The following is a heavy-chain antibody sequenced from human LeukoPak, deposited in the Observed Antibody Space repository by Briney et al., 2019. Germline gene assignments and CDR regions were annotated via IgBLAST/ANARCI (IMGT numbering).Heavy chain of an antibody. CDR1: GYSFKRYW. J-gene: IGHJ6*03. CDR2: IYRVHPKT. Sequence: GESLKISFKGSGYSFKRYWMGWVGQLPGKGRDWMGIIYRVHPKTRYSAYFEGHVTISVDKSNSTAYLQWSSLKASDTAIYLCARVVGEWLFSGMDVWGKGTTVTVS. V-gene: IGHV5-51*01. CDR3: ARVVGEWLFSGMDV. D-gene: IGHD3-3*01.